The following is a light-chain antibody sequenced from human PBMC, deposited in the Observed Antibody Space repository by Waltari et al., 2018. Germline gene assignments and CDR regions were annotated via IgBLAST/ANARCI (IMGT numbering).Light chain of an antibody. V-gene: IGLV3-1*01. CDR1: KLGDKF. Sequence: SYDLTQPPSVSVSPGQTASITCSGDKLGDKFASWYQHKPGQSPVLVIYQDTKRPAGIPERFSGSNSGNTATLTISGTQATDEADYYCQTWDTTTGVFGTGTQVTVL. CDR2: QDT. J-gene: IGLJ1*01. CDR3: QTWDTTTGV.